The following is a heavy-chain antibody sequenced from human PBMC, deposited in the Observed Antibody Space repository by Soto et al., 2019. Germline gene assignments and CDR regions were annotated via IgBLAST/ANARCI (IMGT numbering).Heavy chain of an antibody. CDR3: ARENSVQAWLHHFDH. Sequence: GSLRLSCAASGFSFSSFAMNRVRQAPGRGLEWVSYISDDGASIYYADSLEGRFTISRDNAKNSLSLQMNNLRAEDTAVYYCARENSVQAWLHHFDHWGLGTLVTVSS. CDR2: ISDDGASI. CDR1: GFSFSSFA. J-gene: IGHJ4*02. V-gene: IGHV3-48*03. D-gene: IGHD5-18*01.